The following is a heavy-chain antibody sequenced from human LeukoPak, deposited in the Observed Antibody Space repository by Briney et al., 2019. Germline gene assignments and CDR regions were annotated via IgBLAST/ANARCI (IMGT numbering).Heavy chain of an antibody. CDR1: GFTFITYA. J-gene: IGHJ6*02. Sequence: GGSLRLSCAASGFTFITYAMSWVRQPPGKGLEWVSTVSGSGSRTYYADSVKGRFTISRDIAKNTAYLQMNSLRAEDAALYYCTRVQAGRSGLMDVWGRGTTVTVSS. CDR2: VSGSGSRT. CDR3: TRVQAGRSGLMDV. D-gene: IGHD2-8*02. V-gene: IGHV3-23*01.